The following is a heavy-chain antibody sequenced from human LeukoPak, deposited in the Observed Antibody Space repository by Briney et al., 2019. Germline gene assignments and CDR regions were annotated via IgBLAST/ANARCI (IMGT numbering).Heavy chain of an antibody. CDR3: ARARTGGYSGYGEGD. CDR2: IKQDGSEK. J-gene: IGHJ4*02. CDR1: GCTFSSYW. Sequence: GGSLRLSCTASGCTFSSYWMSWVRQAPGKGLEWVANIKQDGSEKYYVDSVKGRFTITRDNAKNSLYLQMNSLRAEDTAVYYCARARTGGYSGYGEGDWGQGTLVTVSS. D-gene: IGHD5-12*01. V-gene: IGHV3-7*03.